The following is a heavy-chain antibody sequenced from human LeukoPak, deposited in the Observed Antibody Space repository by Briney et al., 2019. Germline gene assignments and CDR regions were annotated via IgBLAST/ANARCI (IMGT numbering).Heavy chain of an antibody. J-gene: IGHJ4*02. CDR2: IYYSGTTY. CDR1: GGSISSYY. Sequence: PSETLSLTCTVPGGSISSYYWIWTRQPPGKGLEWIGYIYYSGTTYYYNPSLQSRVTMSVDTSKNQFSLKLNSVTAADTAVYYCARLDKHTGSWLPDYWGQGTLVTVSS. D-gene: IGHD6-13*01. V-gene: IGHV4-59*08. CDR3: ARLDKHTGSWLPDY.